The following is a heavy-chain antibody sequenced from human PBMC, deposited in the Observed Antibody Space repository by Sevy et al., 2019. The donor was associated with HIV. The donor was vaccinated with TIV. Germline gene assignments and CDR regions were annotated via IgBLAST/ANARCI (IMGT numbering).Heavy chain of an antibody. D-gene: IGHD3-22*01. V-gene: IGHV3-53*01. CDR1: GFTVSSNY. Sequence: GGSLRLSCAASGFTVSSNYMSWVRQAPGKGLEWVSVIYSGGSTYYEDSVKGRFTISRDNSKNTLYLQLNSLRAEDTAVYYCARGGYYDSSGYLAYFQHWGQGTLVTVSS. J-gene: IGHJ1*01. CDR2: IYSGGST. CDR3: ARGGYYDSSGYLAYFQH.